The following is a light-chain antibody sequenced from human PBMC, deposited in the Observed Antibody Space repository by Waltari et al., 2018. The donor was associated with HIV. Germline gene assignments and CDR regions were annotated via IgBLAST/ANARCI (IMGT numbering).Light chain of an antibody. J-gene: IGKJ5*01. CDR1: QNIRIY. CDR2: DAS. CDR3: QQSYITPPIT. Sequence: DIQMTQSPSSLSASVGDRTIITCRASQNIRIYLSWYQRKPGKAPKLLIYDASTLQSGVPSRFSGSGSGTDFTLTISSLQAEDFATYYCQQSYITPPITFGQGTRLEIK. V-gene: IGKV1-39*01.